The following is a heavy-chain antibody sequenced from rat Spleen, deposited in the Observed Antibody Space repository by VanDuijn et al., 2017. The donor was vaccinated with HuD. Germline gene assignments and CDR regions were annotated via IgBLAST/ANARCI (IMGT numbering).Heavy chain of an antibody. J-gene: IGHJ3*01. D-gene: IGHD1-12*01. CDR1: VYSITSSYR. CDR2: INGAGTT. V-gene: IGHV3-3*01. CDR3: ARGYYVAFAY. Sequence: QLQESGPGLVKPSQSLSLTCSVTVYSITSSYRWNWIRKFPGNKLEWMGYINGAGTTNYNPSLKSRISITRDTSKNQFFLQLNSVTTEDTATYYCARGYYVAFAYWGQGTLVTLSS.